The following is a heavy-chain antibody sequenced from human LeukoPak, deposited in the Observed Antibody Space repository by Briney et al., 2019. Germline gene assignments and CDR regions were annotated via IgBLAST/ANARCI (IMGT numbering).Heavy chain of an antibody. J-gene: IGHJ4*02. D-gene: IGHD3-10*01. V-gene: IGHV3-15*01. CDR1: GFTFSNAR. Sequence: PGGSLRLSCAASGFTFSNARLSWVRQAPGKGLEWVGRIKSKTDGGTTDYAAPVKGRFTISRDDSKNTLYLQMGSLKTQDTAVYYCATVWNTMGREAIDYWGQGTLVTVSS. CDR2: IKSKTDGGTT. CDR3: ATVWNTMGREAIDY.